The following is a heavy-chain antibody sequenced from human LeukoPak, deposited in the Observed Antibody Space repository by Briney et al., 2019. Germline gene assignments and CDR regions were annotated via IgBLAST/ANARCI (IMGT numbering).Heavy chain of an antibody. D-gene: IGHD2-2*01. CDR1: GFTFSSYA. J-gene: IGHJ4*02. CDR3: ARPFPPLIEVSRPAANDY. CDR2: ISYDGSNK. V-gene: IGHV3-30*01. Sequence: PGGSLRLSCAASGFTFSSYAMHWVRQAPGKGLEWVAVISYDGSNKYYADSVKGRFTISRDNSKNTLYLQMNSLRAEDTAVYYCARPFPPLIEVSRPAANDYWGQGTLVTVSS.